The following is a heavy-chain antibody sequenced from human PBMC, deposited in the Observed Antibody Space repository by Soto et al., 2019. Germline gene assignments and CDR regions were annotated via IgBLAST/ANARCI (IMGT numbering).Heavy chain of an antibody. V-gene: IGHV1-18*01. CDR3: ARVDTAMADDYYYYYYYMDV. D-gene: IGHD5-18*01. J-gene: IGHJ6*03. CDR2: ISAYNGNT. Sequence: GASVKVSCKASGYTFTSYGISWVRQAPGQGLEWMGWISAYNGNTNYAQKLQGRVTMTTDTSTSTAYMELRSLRSDDTAVYYCARVDTAMADDYYYYYYYMDVWGKGTTVTVSS. CDR1: GYTFTSYG.